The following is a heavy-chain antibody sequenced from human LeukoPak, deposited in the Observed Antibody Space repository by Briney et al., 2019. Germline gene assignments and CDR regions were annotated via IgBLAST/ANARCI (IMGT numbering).Heavy chain of an antibody. CDR1: GYTFTSYG. Sequence: ASVKVSCKASGYTFTSYGISWVRQAPGQGLEWMGWISAYNGNTNYAQKLQGRVTMTTDTSTSTAYMELRSLRSDDTAVYYCARGGNGDYGSTVLLPPQYYYYHGMDVWGQGTTVTVSS. V-gene: IGHV1-18*01. D-gene: IGHD4-17*01. CDR3: ARGGNGDYGSTVLLPPQYYYYHGMDV. CDR2: ISAYNGNT. J-gene: IGHJ6*02.